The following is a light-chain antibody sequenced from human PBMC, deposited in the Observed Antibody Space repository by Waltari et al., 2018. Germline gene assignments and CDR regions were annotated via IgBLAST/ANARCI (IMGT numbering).Light chain of an antibody. J-gene: IGKJ4*01. Sequence: DIQMTQSPSTLSASVGDRVTMTGRASQRIDRWLAWYQQKPGKAPRVISYESSSLESGVPSRCSGSGFGTEVTLTINNLQPDDFATYYCQQYHSDLLSFGGWTRVEIK. CDR3: QQYHSDLLS. CDR2: ESS. V-gene: IGKV1-5*03. CDR1: QRIDRW.